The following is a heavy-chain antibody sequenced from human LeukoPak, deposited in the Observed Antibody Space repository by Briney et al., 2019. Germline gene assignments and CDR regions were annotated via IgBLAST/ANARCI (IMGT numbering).Heavy chain of an antibody. Sequence: SQTLSLTCVISGDSVSSNSAAWNWIRQSPSRGHEWLGRTYYRSKWYNDYAVSVKSRITINPDTSKNQFFLQLNSVTPEDTAVYYCASDYSNLNWFDPWGQGTLVTVSS. D-gene: IGHD4-11*01. V-gene: IGHV6-1*01. J-gene: IGHJ5*02. CDR2: TYYRSKWYN. CDR1: GDSVSSNSAA. CDR3: ASDYSNLNWFDP.